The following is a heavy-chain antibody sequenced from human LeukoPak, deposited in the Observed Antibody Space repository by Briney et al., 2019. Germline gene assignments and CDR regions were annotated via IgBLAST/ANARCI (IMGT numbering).Heavy chain of an antibody. D-gene: IGHD1-26*01. V-gene: IGHV4-38-2*01. CDR3: ARYSGSYLFI. CDR1: GYSISSGYY. Sequence: SETLSLTCAVSGYSISSGYYWGWIRQPPGKGLEWIGSIYHSGSTYYNPSLKSRVTISVGTSKNQFSLKLSSVTAADTAVYYCARYSGSYLFIWGQGTLVTVSS. CDR2: IYHSGST. J-gene: IGHJ4*02.